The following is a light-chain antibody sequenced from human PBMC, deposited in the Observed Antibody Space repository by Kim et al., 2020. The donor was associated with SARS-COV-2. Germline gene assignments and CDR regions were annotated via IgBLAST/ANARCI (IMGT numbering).Light chain of an antibody. Sequence: EIVMTQSPATLSVSPGERATLSCRASQSISTNFAWYQQRPGLTPRLLIYDASTRATGIPARFSGSGSGTEFSLTISSLQSEDLAVYYCQQYDDWPLTFGGGTKVDIK. CDR3: QQYDDWPLT. J-gene: IGKJ4*01. V-gene: IGKV3-15*01. CDR1: QSISTN. CDR2: DAS.